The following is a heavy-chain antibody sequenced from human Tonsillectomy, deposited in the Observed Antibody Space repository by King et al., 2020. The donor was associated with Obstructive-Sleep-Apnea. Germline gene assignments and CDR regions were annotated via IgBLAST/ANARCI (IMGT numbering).Heavy chain of an antibody. V-gene: IGHV4-59*01. D-gene: IGHD1-26*01. CDR1: GGSISSYY. J-gene: IGHJ4*02. CDR2: IYYSGST. CDR3: ASSFRKSGSYYSWYFDY. Sequence: VQLQESGPGLVEPSETLSLTCTVSGGSISSYYWSWIRQPPGKGLEWIGYIYYSGSTNYNPSLKSQVTISVDTSKNQFSLKLSSVTAADTAVYYCASSFRKSGSYYSWYFDYWGQGTLVTVSS.